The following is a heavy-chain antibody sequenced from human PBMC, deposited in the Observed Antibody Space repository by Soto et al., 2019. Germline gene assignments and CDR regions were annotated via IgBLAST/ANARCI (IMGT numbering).Heavy chain of an antibody. CDR1: EGTFNSYA. J-gene: IGHJ4*02. V-gene: IGHV1-69*01. Sequence: QAQVVQSGAEVRKPGSSVKLSCKASEGTFNSYAIAWVRQAPGQGLEWMGGIIPYYNTLNYAQKFQDRVSITADDSTNTVYMELSSLRSDDTAVYFCASGASRWYPYFFDSWAQGTLVTVSS. D-gene: IGHD6-13*01. CDR3: ASGASRWYPYFFDS. CDR2: IIPYYNTL.